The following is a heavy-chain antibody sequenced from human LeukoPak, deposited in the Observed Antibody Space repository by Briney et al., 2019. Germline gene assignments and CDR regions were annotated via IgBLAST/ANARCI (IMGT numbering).Heavy chain of an antibody. CDR1: GGSFSGYY. Sequence: SETLSLTCAVYGGSFSGYYWSWIRQPPGKGLEWIGEINHSGSTNYNPSLKSRVTISVDTSKNQFSLKLSSVTAADTAVYYCARGVYGAYFDFWGQGTLVTVSS. CDR2: INHSGST. J-gene: IGHJ4*02. D-gene: IGHD4-17*01. V-gene: IGHV4-34*01. CDR3: ARGVYGAYFDF.